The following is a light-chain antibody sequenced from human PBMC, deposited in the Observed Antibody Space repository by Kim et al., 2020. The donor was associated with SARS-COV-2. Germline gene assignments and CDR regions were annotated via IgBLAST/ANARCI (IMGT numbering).Light chain of an antibody. CDR2: EDT. CDR3: QAWDTTTLL. J-gene: IGLJ2*01. V-gene: IGLV3-1*01. CDR1: KLGTKY. Sequence: VSPGQTASITCSGDKLGTKYTCWYQQKPGQSPVLVISEDTKRPSGIPERFSGSNAGNTATLTITGTLAMDEADYYCQAWDTTTLLFGGGTKLTVL.